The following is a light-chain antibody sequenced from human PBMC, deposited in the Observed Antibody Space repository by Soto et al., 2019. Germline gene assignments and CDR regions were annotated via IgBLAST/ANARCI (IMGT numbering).Light chain of an antibody. CDR1: IKDVGGYNY. Sequence: QSVLTQPPSASGSPGQSVTISCAGTIKDVGGYNYVSWYQQHPGKVPQLMIYQVTKRPSGVPDRFSASKSDTTASLTISGLQAENEGDYYCMSYAGGNRFVFGTGTKLTVL. V-gene: IGLV2-8*01. CDR3: MSYAGGNRFV. CDR2: QVT. J-gene: IGLJ1*01.